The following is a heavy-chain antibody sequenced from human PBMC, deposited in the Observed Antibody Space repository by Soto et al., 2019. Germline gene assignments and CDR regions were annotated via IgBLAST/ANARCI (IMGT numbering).Heavy chain of an antibody. J-gene: IGHJ6*03. V-gene: IGHV1-2*04. CDR1: GDSFNDYY. D-gene: IGHD5-12*01. CDR3: ARESGGATATLDYYYFYMDV. CDR2: INPNGGVT. Sequence: QVQLVQSGAEVRKPGASVTGSCRSSGDSFNDYYIHWVRQAPGQGFEWMGWINPNGGVTKYAQKFKGWVSMTRDTSIRTVYMQLSRLRSDDTAVYYCARESGGATATLDYYYFYMDVWGTGTTVTVSS.